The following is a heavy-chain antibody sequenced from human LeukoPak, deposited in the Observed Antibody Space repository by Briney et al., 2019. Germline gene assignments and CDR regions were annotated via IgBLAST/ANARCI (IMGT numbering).Heavy chain of an antibody. D-gene: IGHD3-3*01. CDR3: ARWGVSLLLRFLEWRPRYGMDV. CDR1: GYTFTSYA. Sequence: AASVKVSCKASGYTFTSYAIHWVRQAPGQRLEWMGWINAGNGNTKYSQRFQGRVTITRDTSASTAYMELSSLRSEDTAVYYCARWGVSLLLRFLEWRPRYGMDVWGQGTTVTVSS. J-gene: IGHJ6*02. CDR2: INAGNGNT. V-gene: IGHV1-3*01.